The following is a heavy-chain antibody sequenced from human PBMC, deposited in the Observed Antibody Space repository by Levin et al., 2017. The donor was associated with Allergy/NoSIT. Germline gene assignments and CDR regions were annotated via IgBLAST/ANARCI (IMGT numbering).Heavy chain of an antibody. CDR1: GFTFDDYA. CDR2: ISWNSGSI. Sequence: AGGSLRLSCAASGFTFDDYAMHWVRQAPGKGLEWVSGISWNSGSIGYADSVKGRFTISRDNAKNSLYLQMNSLRAEDTALYYCAREWNYYDSSGAYDYWGQGTLVTVSS. D-gene: IGHD3-22*01. CDR3: AREWNYYDSSGAYDY. J-gene: IGHJ4*02. V-gene: IGHV3-9*01.